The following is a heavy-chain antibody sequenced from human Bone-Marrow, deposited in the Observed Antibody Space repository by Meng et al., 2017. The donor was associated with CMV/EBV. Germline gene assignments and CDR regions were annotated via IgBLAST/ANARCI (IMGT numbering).Heavy chain of an antibody. CDR3: ARDLVAAPGGFDYFYGMDV. CDR2: IYSGGNT. CDR1: GFTVSSNY. J-gene: IGHJ6*02. Sequence: GESLKISCAASGFTVSSNYMSWVRQAPGKGLKWVSVIYSGGNTYYADSVKGRFTISRDNPKNTLYLQMNSLRAEDTAVYYCARDLVAAPGGFDYFYGMDVWGQGTAVTVAS. V-gene: IGHV3-53*01. D-gene: IGHD6-13*01.